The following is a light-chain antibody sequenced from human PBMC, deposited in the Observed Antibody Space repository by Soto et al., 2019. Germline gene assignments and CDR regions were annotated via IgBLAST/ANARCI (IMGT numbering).Light chain of an antibody. V-gene: IGLV1-44*01. CDR2: SNN. CDR1: SSNIGSNT. J-gene: IGLJ1*01. Sequence: QSVLTQPPSASGTPGQRVTISCSGSSSNIGSNTVNWYQQLPGTAPKLLIYSNNQRPAGVPDRFSGSKSGTSASLAMSVLQSEDEADYYCAACDDTLNGYVFGPGTKGTVL. CDR3: AACDDTLNGYV.